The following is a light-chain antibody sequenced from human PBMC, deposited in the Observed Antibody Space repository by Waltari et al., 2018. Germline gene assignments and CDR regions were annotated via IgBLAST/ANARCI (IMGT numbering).Light chain of an antibody. V-gene: IGLV2-11*01. CDR1: TSDVGGYHY. CDR3: CSYAGSYTYV. J-gene: IGLJ1*01. CDR2: YVS. Sequence: QSALTQPRSVSGSPGQSVTISCTGTTSDVGGYHYVSWFQQHPGKAPKLRIYYVSEPPSGVPYRFSRSQSDNTAALAISGLQAEDEADYYCCSYAGSYTYVFGSGTKVTVL.